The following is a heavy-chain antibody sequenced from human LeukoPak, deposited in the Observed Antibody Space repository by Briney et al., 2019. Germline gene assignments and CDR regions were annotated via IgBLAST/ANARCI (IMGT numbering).Heavy chain of an antibody. D-gene: IGHD6-19*01. CDR3: ARGIAVAGLPFDY. V-gene: IGHV3-30*02. CDR1: GFTFSSYG. CDR2: IRYDGSNK. Sequence: GGSLRLSCAASGFTFSSYGMHWVRQAPGKGLEWVAFIRYDGSNKYYADSVKGRFTISRDNSKNTLYLQMNSLRAEDTAVYYCARGIAVAGLPFDYWGQGTLVTVSS. J-gene: IGHJ4*02.